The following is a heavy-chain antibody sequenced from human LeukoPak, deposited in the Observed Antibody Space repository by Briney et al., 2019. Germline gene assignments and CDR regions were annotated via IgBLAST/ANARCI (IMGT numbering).Heavy chain of an antibody. CDR3: ARPQDPAYDFWSGYFAFDT. D-gene: IGHD3-3*01. Sequence: SETLSLTCTVSGGSISSYYWSWIRQSPGKGLECIGYIHYTGSTNYNPSLKSRVTISVETSKNQFSLKLTSVTAADTAVYYCARPQDPAYDFWSGYFAFDTWGQGTMVTVSS. V-gene: IGHV4-59*12. J-gene: IGHJ3*02. CDR1: GGSISSYY. CDR2: IHYTGST.